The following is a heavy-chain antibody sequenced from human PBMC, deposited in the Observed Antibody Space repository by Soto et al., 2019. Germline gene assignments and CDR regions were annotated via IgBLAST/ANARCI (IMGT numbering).Heavy chain of an antibody. Sequence: TGGSLRLSCAASGFTFSSYAMSWVRQAPGKGLEWVSAISGSGGSTYYADSVKGRFTISRDNSKNTLYLQMNSLRAEDTAVYYCAKFTPRRVFGEGDVWGQGTTVTVSS. CDR3: AKFTPRRVFGEGDV. D-gene: IGHD3-10*01. CDR1: GFTFSSYA. J-gene: IGHJ6*02. V-gene: IGHV3-23*01. CDR2: ISGSGGST.